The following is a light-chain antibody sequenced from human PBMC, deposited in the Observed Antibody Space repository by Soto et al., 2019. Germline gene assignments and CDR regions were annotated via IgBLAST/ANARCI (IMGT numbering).Light chain of an antibody. CDR1: QSVSSNF. CDR3: QQYGSAPFT. V-gene: IGKV3-20*01. CDR2: GAS. J-gene: IGKJ3*01. Sequence: EIVLTQSPGTMSVSPGERVTLSCRASQSVSSNFLAWHQQKPGQAPRLLIYGASSRAGGIPDRFRGSGSGTDFTLTSYNLEPEDFAVYYCQQYGSAPFTFGPGTKVDVK.